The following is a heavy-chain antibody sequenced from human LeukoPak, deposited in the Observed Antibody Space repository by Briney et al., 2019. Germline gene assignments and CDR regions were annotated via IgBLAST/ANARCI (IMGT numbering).Heavy chain of an antibody. Sequence: GGSLRLSCAASGFTVSSSYMSWVRQAPGKGLEWVSVIYSGGSIYYADSVKGRFTISRDNSKDTLYLQMNSLRAEDTAVYYCARDPSRGLYYFDHWGQGTLVTASS. V-gene: IGHV3-53*01. CDR2: IYSGGSI. CDR3: ARDPSRGLYYFDH. D-gene: IGHD3/OR15-3a*01. CDR1: GFTVSSSY. J-gene: IGHJ4*02.